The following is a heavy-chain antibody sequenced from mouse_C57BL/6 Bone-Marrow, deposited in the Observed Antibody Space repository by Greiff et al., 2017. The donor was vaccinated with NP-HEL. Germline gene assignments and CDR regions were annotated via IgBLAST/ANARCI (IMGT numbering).Heavy chain of an antibody. Sequence: VQLQQSGAELVRPGASVKLSCTASGFNIKDDYMHWVKQRPEQGLEWIGWIDPENGDTEYASKFQGTATITADTSSNTAYLQLSSLTSEDTAVYYCTKGAVVNYWGQGTTLTVSS. CDR2: IDPENGDT. CDR3: TKGAVVNY. CDR1: GFNIKDDY. V-gene: IGHV14-4*01. J-gene: IGHJ2*01. D-gene: IGHD1-1*01.